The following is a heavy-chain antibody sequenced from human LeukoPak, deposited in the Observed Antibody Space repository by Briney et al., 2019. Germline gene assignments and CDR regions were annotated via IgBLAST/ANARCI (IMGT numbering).Heavy chain of an antibody. CDR2: NNHSVST. V-gene: IGHV4-34*01. J-gene: IGHJ6*03. CDR1: GGSFTGYY. CDR3: ARIVVVVVAAKRRYYYMDV. D-gene: IGHD2-15*01. Sequence: SETLSLTCAVYGGSFTGYYWSWIRQPPGKLLEWIGENNHSVSTNYNPSLKSRVTISVATSKNQFSLKLSSVTAADTAVYYCARIVVVVVAAKRRYYYMDVWGKGTTVTVSS.